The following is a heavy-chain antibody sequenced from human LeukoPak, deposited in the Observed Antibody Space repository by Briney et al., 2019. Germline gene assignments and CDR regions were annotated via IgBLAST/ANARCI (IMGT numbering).Heavy chain of an antibody. CDR1: GFTFSNYW. Sequence: PGGSLRLSCAVSGFTFSNYWMYWVRQAPGKGLLWVSRIKSDGDGSFTSYADSVKGRFTIPRDNAKKSLYLQMNSLRVEDTGVYYCASSPIAVALPSYWGQGTLVTVSS. CDR3: ASSPIAVALPSY. J-gene: IGHJ4*02. V-gene: IGHV3-74*01. CDR2: IKSDGDGSFT. D-gene: IGHD6-19*01.